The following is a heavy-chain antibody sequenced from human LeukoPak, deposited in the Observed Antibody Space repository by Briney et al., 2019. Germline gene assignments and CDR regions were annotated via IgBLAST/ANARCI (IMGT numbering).Heavy chain of an antibody. V-gene: IGHV4-30-4*01. CDR3: ARERAYGKTFDY. CDR2: IYYSGST. Sequence: SETLSLTCTVSGGSISSGDYYWSWIRQPPGKGLEWIGYIYYSGSTYYNPSLKSRVTISVDTSKNQFSLKLSSVTAADTAVYYCARERAYGKTFDYWDQGTLVTVSS. CDR1: GGSISSGDYY. D-gene: IGHD4-17*01. J-gene: IGHJ4*02.